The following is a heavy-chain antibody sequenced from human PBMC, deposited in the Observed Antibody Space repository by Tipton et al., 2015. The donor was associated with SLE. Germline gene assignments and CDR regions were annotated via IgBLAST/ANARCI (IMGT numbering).Heavy chain of an antibody. V-gene: IGHV4-34*01. CDR3: ARGLSGYSSSWFYYYYGMDV. J-gene: IGHJ6*02. CDR1: GGSFSGYY. D-gene: IGHD6-13*01. Sequence: LRLFCAVYGGSFSGYYWSWIRQPPGKGLEWIGEINHSGSTNYNPSLKSRVTISLDTSKNQFSLRLSSVTAADTAVYYCARGLSGYSSSWFYYYYGMDVWGQGTTVTVSS. CDR2: INHSGST.